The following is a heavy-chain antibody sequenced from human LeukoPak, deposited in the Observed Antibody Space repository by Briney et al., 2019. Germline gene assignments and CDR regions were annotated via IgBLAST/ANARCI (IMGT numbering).Heavy chain of an antibody. J-gene: IGHJ3*02. CDR1: GYTFTGYY. V-gene: IGHV1-2*02. CDR2: INPNSGGT. Sequence: ASVKVSCKASGYTFTGYYMHWVRQAPGQGLEWMGWINPNSGGTSYAQKFQGRVTMTRDTSISTAYMELSRLRSDDTAVYYCARDLVRGWFGPPGAFDIWGQGTMVTVSS. CDR3: ARDLVRGWFGPPGAFDI. D-gene: IGHD3-10*01.